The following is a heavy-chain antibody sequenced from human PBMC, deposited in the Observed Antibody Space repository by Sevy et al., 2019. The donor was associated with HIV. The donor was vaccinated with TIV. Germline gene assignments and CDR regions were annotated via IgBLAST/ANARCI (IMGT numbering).Heavy chain of an antibody. CDR3: ARGAHHDDAYWGFDY. V-gene: IGHV3-11*01. Sequence: GESLKISCAASGFIFSDYYMAWVRQAPGKGLEWISYVSRGGYTIYYADSVEGRFSISRDDAKDSLFLQMDSLRAEDTAFYYCARGAHHDDAYWGFDYWGQGALVTVSS. J-gene: IGHJ4*02. CDR2: VSRGGYTI. CDR1: GFIFSDYY. D-gene: IGHD3-16*01.